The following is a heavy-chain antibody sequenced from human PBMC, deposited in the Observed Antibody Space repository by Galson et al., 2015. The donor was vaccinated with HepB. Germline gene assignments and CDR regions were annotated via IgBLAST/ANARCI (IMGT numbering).Heavy chain of an antibody. J-gene: IGHJ4*02. V-gene: IGHV3-48*02. CDR1: GLTFSSYS. CDR2: ISVSSSTK. D-gene: IGHD6-25*01. CDR3: ASIAAAGTSLDVY. Sequence: SLRLSCAASGLTFSSYSMNWVRQAPGKGLNWVSYISVSSSTKYYADSVKGRFTVSRDNAKKSVYLQMNSLRDEDTAVYYCASIAAAGTSLDVYWGQGTLVTVSS.